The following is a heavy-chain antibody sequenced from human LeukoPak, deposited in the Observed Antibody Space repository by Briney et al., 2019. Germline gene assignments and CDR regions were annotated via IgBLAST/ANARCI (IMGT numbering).Heavy chain of an antibody. J-gene: IGHJ6*02. D-gene: IGHD3-3*01. CDR1: GGSVSSGSYY. Sequence: PSETLSLTCTVSGGSVSSGSYYWSWIRQPPGQGLEWIGYVYYSGSTNYNPSLKSRVTISVDTSKNQFSLKLSSVTAADTAVYYCARDRYDSYPMDVWGQGTTVTVSS. V-gene: IGHV4-61*01. CDR2: VYYSGST. CDR3: ARDRYDSYPMDV.